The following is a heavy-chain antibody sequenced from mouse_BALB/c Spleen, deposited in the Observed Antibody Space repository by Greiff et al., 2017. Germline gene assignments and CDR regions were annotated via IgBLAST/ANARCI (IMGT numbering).Heavy chain of an antibody. V-gene: IGHV5-4*02. J-gene: IGHJ3*01. Sequence: EVKLVESGGGLVKPGGSLKLSCAASGFTFSDYYMYWVRQTPEKRLEWVATISDGGSYTYYPDSVKGRFTISRDNAKNNLYLQMSSLKSEDTAMYYCARGNYRYPWFAYWGQGTLVTVSA. D-gene: IGHD2-14*01. CDR2: ISDGGSYT. CDR3: ARGNYRYPWFAY. CDR1: GFTFSDYY.